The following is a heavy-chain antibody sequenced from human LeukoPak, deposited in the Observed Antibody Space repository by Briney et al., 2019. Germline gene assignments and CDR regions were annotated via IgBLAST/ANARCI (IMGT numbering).Heavy chain of an antibody. D-gene: IGHD5-12*01. Sequence: GGSLRLSCAASGFTFSSYSMNWVRQAPGKGLEWVSSISSSSSYIYYADSVEGRFTISRDNAKNSLYLQMNSLRAEDTAVYYCARDRGYGGYEEAGYWGQGTLVTVSS. CDR2: ISSSSSYI. CDR3: ARDRGYGGYEEAGY. J-gene: IGHJ4*02. V-gene: IGHV3-21*01. CDR1: GFTFSSYS.